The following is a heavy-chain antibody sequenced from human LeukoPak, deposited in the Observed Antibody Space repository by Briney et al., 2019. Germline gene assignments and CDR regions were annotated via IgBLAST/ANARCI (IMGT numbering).Heavy chain of an antibody. V-gene: IGHV7-4-1*02. D-gene: IGHD6-19*01. CDR1: GYTFTSYA. CDR3: ARAPHGGRSRWYELKPLDY. Sequence: ASVKVSCEASGYTFTSYAMNWVRQAPGQGLEWMGWIITNTGNPTYAQDFTGRFVFSFDTSISTAYLQISSLKAEDTAVYYCARAPHGGRSRWYELKPLDYWGQGTLVTVSS. J-gene: IGHJ4*02. CDR2: IITNTGNP.